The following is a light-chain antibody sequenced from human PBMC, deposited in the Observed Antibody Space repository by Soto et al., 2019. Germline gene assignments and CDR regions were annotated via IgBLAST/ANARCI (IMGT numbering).Light chain of an antibody. CDR3: QQYGSSPLT. CDR1: QSFSSSY. V-gene: IGKV3-20*01. Sequence: EIVLTQSPGTLSLSPGERATLSCRASQSFSSSYLAWYQQKPGQAPRLLIYGASSRATGIPDRFSGSGSGTDFTLTIRRLEHEDFALYYCQQYGSSPLTFGGGTKVDIK. J-gene: IGKJ4*01. CDR2: GAS.